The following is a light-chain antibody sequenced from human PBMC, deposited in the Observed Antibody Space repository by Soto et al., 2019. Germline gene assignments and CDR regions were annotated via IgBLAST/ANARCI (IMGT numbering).Light chain of an antibody. CDR1: SSDFGSYKL. CDR2: EVS. V-gene: IGLV2-23*02. CDR3: CSYAGTSTHTV. Sequence: QSALTQPASVSGSHGPAITISCTGTSSDFGSYKLVSWYQQHPGKAPKLMISEVSKRPSGISDRFSGSKSGSTASLTISGLQAEDEADYYCCSYAGTSTHTVLGGGTQLTVL. J-gene: IGLJ7*01.